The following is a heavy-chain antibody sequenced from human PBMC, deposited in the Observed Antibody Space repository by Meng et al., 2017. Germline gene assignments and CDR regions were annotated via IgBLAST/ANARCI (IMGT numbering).Heavy chain of an antibody. V-gene: IGHV3-30*04. CDR3: ARDFGIAVAGSVGWYYYGMDV. Sequence: GESLKISCATSGFTFSSYAMHWVRQAPGKGLEWVAVISYDGSNKYYADSVKGRFTISRDNSKNTLYLQMNSLRAEDTAVYYCARDFGIAVAGSVGWYYYGMDVWGQGTTVTVSS. D-gene: IGHD6-19*01. CDR2: ISYDGSNK. CDR1: GFTFSSYA. J-gene: IGHJ6*02.